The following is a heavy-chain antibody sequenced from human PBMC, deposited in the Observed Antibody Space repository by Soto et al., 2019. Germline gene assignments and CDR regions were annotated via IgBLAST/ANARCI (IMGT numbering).Heavy chain of an antibody. CDR1: GFSFSGYN. CDR2: ISRNSRTI. J-gene: IGHJ6*02. D-gene: IGHD2-15*01. CDR3: TRKTPTNGMAV. Sequence: GGSLRLSCGASGFSFSGYNMNWVRQAPGKGLQGVSYISRNSRTIYYADSVKGRFPISRDNAKNSLFLQMNSLRAEDTAVYYCTRKTPTNGMAVWGQGTTVTVSS. V-gene: IGHV3-48*01.